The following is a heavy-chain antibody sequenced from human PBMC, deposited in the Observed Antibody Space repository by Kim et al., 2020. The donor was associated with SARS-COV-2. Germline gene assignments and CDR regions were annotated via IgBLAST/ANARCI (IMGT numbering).Heavy chain of an antibody. CDR3: ARKSRDGYNPN. CDR2: ISSSSYI. D-gene: IGHD5-12*01. Sequence: GGSLRLSCAASGFTFSSYSMNWVRQAPGKGLEWVSSISSSSYIYYADSVKGRFTISRDNAKNSLYLQMNSLRAEDTAVYYCARKSRDGYNPNWGQGTLVTVSS. J-gene: IGHJ4*02. V-gene: IGHV3-21*01. CDR1: GFTFSSYS.